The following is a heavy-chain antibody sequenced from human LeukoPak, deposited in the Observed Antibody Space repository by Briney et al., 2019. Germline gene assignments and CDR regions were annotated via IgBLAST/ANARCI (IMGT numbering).Heavy chain of an antibody. CDR2: MNPNSGNT. V-gene: IGHV1-8*01. Sequence: ASVKVSCKASGYTFTSYDINWVRQATGQGLEWMGWMNPNSGNTGYAQKFQGRVTMTRNTSISTAYMELSSLRSEDAAVYYCARGARWGDHGRFDYWGQGTLVTVSS. J-gene: IGHJ4*02. CDR3: ARGARWGDHGRFDY. CDR1: GYTFTSYD. D-gene: IGHD4-23*01.